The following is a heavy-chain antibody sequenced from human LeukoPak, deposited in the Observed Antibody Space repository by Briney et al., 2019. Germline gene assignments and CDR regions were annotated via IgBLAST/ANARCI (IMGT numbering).Heavy chain of an antibody. V-gene: IGHV3-21*01. Sequence: GGSLRLSCAASGFTLSSYNMNWVRQAPGKGLEWVSSISNDSSYIYNADSVKGRFTISRDNAKNSLYLQMNSLRAEDTAVYYCARDSSGWYHWFDPWGQGTLVTVSS. CDR3: ARDSSGWYHWFDP. J-gene: IGHJ5*02. CDR2: ISNDSSYI. D-gene: IGHD6-13*01. CDR1: GFTLSSYN.